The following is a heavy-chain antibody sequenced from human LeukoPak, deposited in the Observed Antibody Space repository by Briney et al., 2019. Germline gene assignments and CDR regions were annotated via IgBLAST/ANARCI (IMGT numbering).Heavy chain of an antibody. D-gene: IGHD6-13*01. CDR3: ARDRRVYSSSWYDYCY. V-gene: IGHV1-18*01. J-gene: IGHJ4*02. CDR1: GYTFISYV. CDR2: ISAYNGNT. Sequence: GASVKVSCKAAGYTFISYVISCVRQAPGQGLEWMGWISAYNGNTNYAQKLQGRVTMTTDTSTSTAYMELRSLRSDDTAVYYCARDRRVYSSSWYDYCYWGQGTLVTVSS.